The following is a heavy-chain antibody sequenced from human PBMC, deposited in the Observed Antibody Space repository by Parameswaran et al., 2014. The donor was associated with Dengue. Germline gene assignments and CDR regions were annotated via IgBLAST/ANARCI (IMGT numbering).Heavy chain of an antibody. CDR2: MNPNSGNT. CDR3: ARSRMRPFGYFDV. Sequence: WVRQAPGQGLECMGWMNPNSGNTGYAQKFQGRVTMTRNTSINTAYLELSSLRSEDTAVYYCARSRMRPFGYFDVWGRGTLVTVSS. V-gene: IGHV1-8*01. D-gene: IGHD2-8*01. J-gene: IGHJ2*01.